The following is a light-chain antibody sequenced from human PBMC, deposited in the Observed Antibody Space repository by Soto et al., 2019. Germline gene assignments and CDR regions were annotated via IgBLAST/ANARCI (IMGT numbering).Light chain of an antibody. Sequence: QSVLTQPASVSGSPGQSITISCTGTSGDVGGYNYVSWYQQHPGKAPKLMIYDVSNRPSGVSNRFSGSKSGNTASLTISGLQAEDEADYYCSSYTSNSTLYVFGTGTKVTVL. V-gene: IGLV2-14*01. J-gene: IGLJ1*01. CDR1: SGDVGGYNY. CDR3: SSYTSNSTLYV. CDR2: DVS.